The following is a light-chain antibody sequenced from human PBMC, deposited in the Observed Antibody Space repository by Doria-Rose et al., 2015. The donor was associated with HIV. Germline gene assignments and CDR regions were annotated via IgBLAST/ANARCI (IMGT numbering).Light chain of an antibody. CDR2: DGS. Sequence: DIVMTQSPGTLSLSPGERATLSCRASQSFSSTYLAWYQQKPGQAPSLLIYDGSTRATGIPDRFSASGSGTDFTLTINRLEPEDFAPYYCLQYGTSWTFGQGTKVEI. CDR1: QSFSSTY. CDR3: LQYGTSWT. J-gene: IGKJ1*01. V-gene: IGKV3-20*01.